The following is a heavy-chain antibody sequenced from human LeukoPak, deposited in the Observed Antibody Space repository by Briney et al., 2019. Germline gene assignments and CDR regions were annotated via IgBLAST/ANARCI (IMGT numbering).Heavy chain of an antibody. D-gene: IGHD4-17*01. J-gene: IGHJ4*02. V-gene: IGHV1-3*03. CDR2: INAGNGNR. Sequence: ASVKVSCKASGYTFTSYAMHWVRQAPGQRLEWMGWINAGNGNRKYSQEFQGRVTITRDTSASTAYMELSSLRSEDMAVYYCARAVPYGDYPAYFDYWGQGTLVTVSS. CDR1: GYTFTSYA. CDR3: ARAVPYGDYPAYFDY.